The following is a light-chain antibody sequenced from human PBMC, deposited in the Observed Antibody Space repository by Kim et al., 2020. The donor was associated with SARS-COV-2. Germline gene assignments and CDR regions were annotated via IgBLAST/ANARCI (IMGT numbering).Light chain of an antibody. CDR2: GAS. V-gene: IGKV3-15*01. CDR3: QQYNNWPLT. J-gene: IGKJ4*01. CDR1: QSVSSN. Sequence: GCPGERTTLARRASQSVSSNLSWYQQKPGQAPRPLIYGASTRATGIPARFSGSGSGTEFTLTISSLQSEDFAVYYCQQYNNWPLTFGGGTKVDIK.